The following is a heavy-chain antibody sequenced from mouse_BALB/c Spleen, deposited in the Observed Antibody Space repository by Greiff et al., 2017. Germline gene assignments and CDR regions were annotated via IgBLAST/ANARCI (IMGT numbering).Heavy chain of an antibody. V-gene: IGHV2-6-7*01. J-gene: IGHJ4*01. CDR2: IWGDGST. CDR3: AREGEVYAMDD. CDR1: GFSLTGYG. Sequence: QVQLKESGPGLVAPSQSLSITCTVSGFSLTGYGVNWVRQPPGKGLEWLGMIWGDGSTDYNSALKSRLSISKDNSKSQVFLKMNSLQTDDTARYYCAREGEVYAMDDWGQGTSVTVSS.